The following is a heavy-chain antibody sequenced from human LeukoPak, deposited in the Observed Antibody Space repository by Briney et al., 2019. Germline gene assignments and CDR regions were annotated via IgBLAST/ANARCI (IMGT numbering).Heavy chain of an antibody. Sequence: GASVKVSCKASGGTFISYAICWVRQAQGPGQEWMGRIIPIFGTANYAQKFQGRVTITTDESTSTAYMELSSLRSEDTAVYYCASEDTAMDAFDIWGQGTMVTVSS. J-gene: IGHJ3*02. V-gene: IGHV1-69*05. CDR1: GGTFISYA. D-gene: IGHD5-18*01. CDR3: ASEDTAMDAFDI. CDR2: IIPIFGTA.